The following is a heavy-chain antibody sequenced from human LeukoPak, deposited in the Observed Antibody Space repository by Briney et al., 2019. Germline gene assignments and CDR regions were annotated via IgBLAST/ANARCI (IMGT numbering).Heavy chain of an antibody. V-gene: IGHV4-34*01. D-gene: IGHD3-10*01. J-gene: IGHJ5*02. CDR3: ARGDYGSGSYYRASNWFDP. Sequence: SETLSLTCAVYGGSFSGYYWSWIRQPPGKGLEWIGEINHSGSTNYNPSLKSRVTISVDTSKNQFSLKLSSVTAADTAVYYCARGDYGSGSYYRASNWFDPWGQGTLVTVSS. CDR1: GGSFSGYY. CDR2: INHSGST.